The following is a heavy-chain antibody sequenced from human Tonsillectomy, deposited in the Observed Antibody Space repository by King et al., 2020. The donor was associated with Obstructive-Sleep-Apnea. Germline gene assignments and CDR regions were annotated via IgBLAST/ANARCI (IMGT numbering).Heavy chain of an antibody. CDR2: IYISGSTRGGT. D-gene: IGHD4-23*01. CDR3: ARQGDGGNFEDY. CDR1: GGSIRGYY. J-gene: IGHJ4*02. Sequence: VQLQESGPGLVKPSETLSLICTVSGGSIRGYYWSWIRQSAGKGLEWIARIYISGSTRGGTSPNPSLKSRVTMSADMSKNQFSLELTSVTAADTAVYYCARQGDGGNFEDYWGQGTLVTVSS. V-gene: IGHV4-4*07.